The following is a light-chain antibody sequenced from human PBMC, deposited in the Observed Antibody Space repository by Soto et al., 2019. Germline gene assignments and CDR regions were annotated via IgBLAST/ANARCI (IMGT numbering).Light chain of an antibody. V-gene: IGKV1-5*01. CDR1: QSVSSW. CDR2: DAS. Sequence: DIQMTQSPPTLPAFVGDTVTITCRASQSVSSWLAWYQQKPGTAPNLLIYDASSLASGVPSRFSGSGSGTKFTLTIRILQPDDFATYYCQLYISFPKTFGQGTKVEMK. J-gene: IGKJ1*01. CDR3: QLYISFPKT.